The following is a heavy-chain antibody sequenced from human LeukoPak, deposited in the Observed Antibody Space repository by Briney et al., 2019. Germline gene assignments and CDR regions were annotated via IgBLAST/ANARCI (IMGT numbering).Heavy chain of an antibody. CDR3: ARDRNVVVPAASNWFDP. CDR2: ISAYNGNT. J-gene: IGHJ5*02. Sequence: ASVKVSCKASGYTFTSYGISWVRQAPGQGLEWMGWISAYNGNTNYAQKLQGGVTMTTDTSTSTAYMELRSLRSDDTAVYYCARDRNVVVPAASNWFDPWGQGTLVTVSS. V-gene: IGHV1-18*01. CDR1: GYTFTSYG. D-gene: IGHD2-2*01.